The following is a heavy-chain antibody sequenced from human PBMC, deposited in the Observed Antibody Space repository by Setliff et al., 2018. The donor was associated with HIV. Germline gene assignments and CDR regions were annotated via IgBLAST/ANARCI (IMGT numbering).Heavy chain of an antibody. CDR2: ISGSGDST. Sequence: GGSLRLSCAASGFTFSNYAMSWVRQAPGKGLDWVSVISGSGDSTYYADSVKGRFTISRDNSQNTLFLQMDNLRPEDTAVYYCSRDSRPSDSFYHYSLDVWGQGTTVTVSS. CDR1: GFTFSNYA. D-gene: IGHD3-16*02. CDR3: SRDSRPSDSFYHYSLDV. J-gene: IGHJ6*02. V-gene: IGHV3-23*01.